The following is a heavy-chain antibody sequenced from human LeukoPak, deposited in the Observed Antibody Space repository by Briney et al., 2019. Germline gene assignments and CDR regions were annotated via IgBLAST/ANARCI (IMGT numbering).Heavy chain of an antibody. J-gene: IGHJ4*02. Sequence: PSETLSLTCTVSGGSISPYYWSWIRQPPEKGLEWIGYVYYRGSTNYNPSLKSRVTISVDTPENQFSLNLSSVTAADTAVYYCARHASPPLSGYPFDYWAREPWSPSPQ. D-gene: IGHD3-22*01. V-gene: IGHV4-59*08. CDR2: VYYRGST. CDR1: GGSISPYY. CDR3: ARHASPPLSGYPFDY.